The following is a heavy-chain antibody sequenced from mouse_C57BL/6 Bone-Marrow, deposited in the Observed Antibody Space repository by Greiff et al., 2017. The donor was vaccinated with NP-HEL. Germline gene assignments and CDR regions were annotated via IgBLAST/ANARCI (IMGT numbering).Heavy chain of an antibody. Sequence: DVKLVESGGGLVKPGGSLKLSCAASGFTFSDYGMHWVRQAPEKGLEWVAYISSGSSTIYYADTVKGRFTISRDNAKNTLFLQMTSLRSEDTAMYYCAIHYYGSSPWYFDVWGTGTTVTVSS. CDR3: AIHYYGSSPWYFDV. CDR2: ISSGSSTI. J-gene: IGHJ1*03. D-gene: IGHD1-1*01. V-gene: IGHV5-17*01. CDR1: GFTFSDYG.